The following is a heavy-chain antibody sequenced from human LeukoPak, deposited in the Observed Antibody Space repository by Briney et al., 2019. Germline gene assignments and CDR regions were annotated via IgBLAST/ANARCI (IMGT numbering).Heavy chain of an antibody. J-gene: IGHJ4*02. Sequence: PGRSLRLSCAASGFTFSSYAMHWVRQAPGKGLEWVAVISYDGSNKYYADSVKGRFTISRDNSKNTLYLQMNSLRAEDTAVYYCARSGLRWEPTAADYWGQGTLVTVSS. CDR2: ISYDGSNK. V-gene: IGHV3-30-3*01. D-gene: IGHD1-26*01. CDR3: ARSGLRWEPTAADY. CDR1: GFTFSSYA.